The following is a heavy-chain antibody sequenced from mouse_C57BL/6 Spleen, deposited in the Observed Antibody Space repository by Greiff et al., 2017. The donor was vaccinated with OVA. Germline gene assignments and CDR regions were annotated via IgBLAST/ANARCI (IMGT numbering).Heavy chain of an antibody. CDR3: ARDRANWGGFDY. V-gene: IGHV5-16*01. J-gene: IGHJ2*01. Sequence: EVKVEESEGGLVQPGSSMKLSCTASGFTFSDYYMAWVRQVPEKGLEWVANINYDGSSTYYLASLKSRFIISRDNAKNLLYLQMGSLKSDDTATYYCARDRANWGGFDYWGQGTTLTVSS. CDR1: GFTFSDYY. D-gene: IGHD4-1*01. CDR2: INYDGSST.